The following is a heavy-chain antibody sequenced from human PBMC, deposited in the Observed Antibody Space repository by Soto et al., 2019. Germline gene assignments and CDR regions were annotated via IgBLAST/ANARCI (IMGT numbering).Heavy chain of an antibody. CDR2: INHSGST. Sequence: QVQLQQWGAGLLKPSETLSLTCAVYGGSFSGYYWSWIRQPPGKGLEWIGEINHSGSTNYNPSLKSRVTISGDTSKNQFSLKLSSVTAADTAVYYWARAAPRYCSGGSCYSGRDYWDQGTLVTVSS. J-gene: IGHJ4*02. CDR1: GGSFSGYY. V-gene: IGHV4-34*01. D-gene: IGHD2-15*01. CDR3: ARAAPRYCSGGSCYSGRDY.